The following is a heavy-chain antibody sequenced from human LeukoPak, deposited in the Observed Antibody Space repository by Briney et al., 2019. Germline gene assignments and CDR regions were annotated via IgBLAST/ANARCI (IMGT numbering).Heavy chain of an antibody. CDR3: ATRPGYFDY. V-gene: IGHV3-48*01. Sequence: GGSLRLSCEASGFSFSTYSMNWVRQAPGKGLEWISYISQSSSIIFYADSVRGRFTISRDNAKTSLYLQMNSLRAEDTAVYYCATRPGYFDYWGQGTLVTVSS. CDR1: GFSFSTYS. J-gene: IGHJ4*02. CDR2: ISQSSSII.